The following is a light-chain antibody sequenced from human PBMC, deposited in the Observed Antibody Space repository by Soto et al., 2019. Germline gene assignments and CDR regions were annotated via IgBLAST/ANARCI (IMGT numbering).Light chain of an antibody. V-gene: IGKV3-11*01. Sequence: EIVLTQSPAPLSLSPGERATLSCRASQSVRNYLAWYQQKPGQAPRLLIYDASNRATGIPGRFSGSGSGTDFALTISSLEPEDFAVYYCQQRSNWPWTFGQGTKVEIK. CDR2: DAS. CDR3: QQRSNWPWT. CDR1: QSVRNY. J-gene: IGKJ1*01.